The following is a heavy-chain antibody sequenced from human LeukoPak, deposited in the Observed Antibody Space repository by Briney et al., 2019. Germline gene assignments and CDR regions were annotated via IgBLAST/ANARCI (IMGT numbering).Heavy chain of an antibody. Sequence: GESLRLSCGASGFIFSSYAMYWVRQAPGKGLEWVSVIGYSGGWTHYADSVKGLFTISRDNSKNTRYLQMKSLRAEDTAVYYCAKRVSGLFGAGMGFDNWGQGTLVTVSS. CDR2: IGYSGGWT. D-gene: IGHD3-16*01. V-gene: IGHV3-23*01. CDR1: GFIFSSYA. J-gene: IGHJ5*02. CDR3: AKRVSGLFGAGMGFDN.